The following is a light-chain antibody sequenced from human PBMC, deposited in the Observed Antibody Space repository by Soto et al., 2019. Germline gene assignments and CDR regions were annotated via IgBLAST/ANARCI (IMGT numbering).Light chain of an antibody. J-gene: IGKJ2*03. V-gene: IGKV1-39*01. Sequence: DILMTQSPSSLSASVGDRVTITCWAGQRGSTYLSWYQQKPGRAPKLLIHGTSKLESGVPLRFSGGGSGTDFTLNISSLQPEDFATYYCQQTYSVPHSFGQGTKLEIK. CDR3: QQTYSVPHS. CDR1: QRGSTY. CDR2: GTS.